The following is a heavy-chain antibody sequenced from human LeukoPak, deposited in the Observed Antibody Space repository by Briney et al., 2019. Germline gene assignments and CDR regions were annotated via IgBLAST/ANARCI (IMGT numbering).Heavy chain of an antibody. J-gene: IGHJ4*02. V-gene: IGHV3-21*01. CDR2: ISSSSSYI. CDR3: ARWGFCSGGSCYSTH. CDR1: GFTFSSYS. Sequence: GSLRLSCAASGFTFSSYSMNWVRQAPGKGLEWVSSISSSSSYIYYADSVKGRFTISRDNAKNSLYLQMNSLRAEDTAVYYCARWGFCSGGSCYSTHWGQGTLVTVSS. D-gene: IGHD2-15*01.